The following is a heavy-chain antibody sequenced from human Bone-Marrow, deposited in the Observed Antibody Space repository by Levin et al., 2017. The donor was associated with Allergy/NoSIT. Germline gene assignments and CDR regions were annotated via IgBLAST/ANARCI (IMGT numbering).Heavy chain of an antibody. D-gene: IGHD3-22*01. J-gene: IGHJ4*02. CDR3: ARAHPYYYDSSGCDY. Sequence: PGGSLRLSCAASGFTFSSYGMHWVRQAPGKGLEWVAVIWYDGSNKYYADSVKGRFTISRDNSKNTLYLQMNSLRAEDTAVYYCARAHPYYYDSSGCDYWGQGTLVTVSS. CDR1: GFTFSSYG. V-gene: IGHV3-33*01. CDR2: IWYDGSNK.